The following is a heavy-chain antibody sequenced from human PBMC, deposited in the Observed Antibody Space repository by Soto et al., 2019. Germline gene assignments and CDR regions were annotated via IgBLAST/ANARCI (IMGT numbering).Heavy chain of an antibody. D-gene: IGHD6-6*01. CDR3: TTGEYSSSNYYYYGMDV. CDR1: GFTFSDAW. J-gene: IGHJ6*02. Sequence: PGGSLRLSCAASGFTFSDAWMSWVRQSPGKGLEWVGRIKSKTDGGTTDYAAPVKGRFTISRDDSKNTLYLQMNSLKTEDTAVYYCTTGEYSSSNYYYYGMDVWGQGTTVTVSS. V-gene: IGHV3-15*01. CDR2: IKSKTDGGTT.